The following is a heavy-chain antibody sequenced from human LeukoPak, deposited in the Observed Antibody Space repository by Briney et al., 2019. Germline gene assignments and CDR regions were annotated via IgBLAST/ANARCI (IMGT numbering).Heavy chain of an antibody. Sequence: PGGSLRLSCVVSGFSSSTYSMNWVRQAPGKGLEWVSSISSSSSYLYYADSMKGRFTISRDNAKNSLLLQMNNLRAEDTAVYYCARGGSYSSGWATSWFDPWGQGTLVTVSS. V-gene: IGHV3-21*01. D-gene: IGHD6-19*01. CDR1: GFSSSTYS. CDR3: ARGGSYSSGWATSWFDP. J-gene: IGHJ5*02. CDR2: ISSSSSYL.